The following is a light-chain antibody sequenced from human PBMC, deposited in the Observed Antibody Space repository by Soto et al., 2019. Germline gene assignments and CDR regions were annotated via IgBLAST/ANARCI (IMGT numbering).Light chain of an antibody. CDR2: AAS. V-gene: IGKV1-27*01. J-gene: IGKJ3*01. Sequence: DIPMTQSPPSLSASVGDRVTITCRASQGISNYLAWYQQKPGKVPKLLIYAASTLQSGVPSRFSGSGSGTDLTLTITSLQPEDVATYYCQKYKSAPFTFGPGTKVDIK. CDR1: QGISNY. CDR3: QKYKSAPFT.